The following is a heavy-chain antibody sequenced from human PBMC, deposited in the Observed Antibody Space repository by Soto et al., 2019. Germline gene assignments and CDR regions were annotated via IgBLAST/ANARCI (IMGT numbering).Heavy chain of an antibody. V-gene: IGHV3-30*03. CDR3: ARYSGKYQGPIDY. J-gene: IGHJ4*02. CDR2: ISYDGSNK. Sequence: QVQLGESGGGVFQPGRSLRLSCAASGFTFSHYGIHGVRHAPGKGLEWLAVISYDGSNKHYADCVKGRCTASRDNSKNTLYLQMNSLRAEDTAVYFCARYSGKYQGPIDYWGQGTLVTVSS. D-gene: IGHD1-26*01. CDR1: GFTFSHYG.